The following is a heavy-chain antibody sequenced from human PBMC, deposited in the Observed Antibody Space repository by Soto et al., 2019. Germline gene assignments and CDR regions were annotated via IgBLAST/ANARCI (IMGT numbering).Heavy chain of an antibody. CDR1: GGTFDNYA. D-gene: IGHD2-15*01. Sequence: GASVKVSCKASGGTFDNYAVSWVRQAPGQGLGWMGGIIPMFETVNYAQRFQGRLTIAADESTSTAYMELTSLTSADTAIYFCARGLRTGNYGMDVWGQGTTVTVSS. J-gene: IGHJ6*02. CDR2: IIPMFETV. V-gene: IGHV1-69*13. CDR3: ARGLRTGNYGMDV.